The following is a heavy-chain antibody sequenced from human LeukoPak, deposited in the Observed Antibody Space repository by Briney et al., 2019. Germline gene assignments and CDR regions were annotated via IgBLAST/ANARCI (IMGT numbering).Heavy chain of an antibody. J-gene: IGHJ2*01. CDR3: ARDNCSGGSCYSLGYFDL. Sequence: PSETLSLTCAVYGGSFSGYYWSWIRQPPGKGLEWIGEINHSGSTNYNPSLKSRVTMSVDTSKNQFSLKLSSVSAADTAVYYCARDNCSGGSCYSLGYFDLWGRGTLVTVSS. CDR2: INHSGST. CDR1: GGSFSGYY. V-gene: IGHV4-34*01. D-gene: IGHD2-15*01.